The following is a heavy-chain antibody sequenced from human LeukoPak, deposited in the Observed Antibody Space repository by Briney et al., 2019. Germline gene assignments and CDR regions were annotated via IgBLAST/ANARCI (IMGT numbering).Heavy chain of an antibody. CDR2: INPGGGRT. V-gene: IGHV1-46*01. CDR1: GYTFANYY. J-gene: IGHJ5*02. D-gene: IGHD4-17*01. Sequence: ASVKVSCKASGYTFANYYMHWVRQVPGQGLEWMGMINPGGGRTTYAQKFQGRVTMTRDTSTSTLYMELSSLRSEDTAVYYCARDYGDYWDWFDPWGQGTLVTVSS. CDR3: ARDYGDYWDWFDP.